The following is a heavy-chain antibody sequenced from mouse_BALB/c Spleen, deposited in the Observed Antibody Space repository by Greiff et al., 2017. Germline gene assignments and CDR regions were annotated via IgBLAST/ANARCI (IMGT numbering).Heavy chain of an antibody. J-gene: IGHJ3*01. CDR1: GFSLTSYG. V-gene: IGHV2-9*02. CDR2: IWAGGST. D-gene: IGHD1-1*01. Sequence: VMLVESGPGLVAPSQSLSITCTVSGFSLTSYGVHWVRQPPGKGLEWLGVIWAGGSTNYNSALMSRLSISKDNSKSQVFLKMNSLQTDDTAMYYCAREGYYGSSYWFAYWGQGTLVTVSA. CDR3: AREGYYGSSYWFAY.